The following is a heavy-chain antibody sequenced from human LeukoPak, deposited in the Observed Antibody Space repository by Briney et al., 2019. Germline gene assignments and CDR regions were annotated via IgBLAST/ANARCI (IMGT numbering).Heavy chain of an antibody. V-gene: IGHV3-64*04. D-gene: IGHD3-10*01. Sequence: GGSLRLSCSASGFTFSSYAMHWVRQAPGKGLEYVSGVSSNGIATYYADSVKGRFTISRDNAKNSLNLQMNTLRAEDTAVYYCARDSSRASGSSNDYWGQGTLVTVSS. CDR2: VSSNGIAT. CDR1: GFTFSSYA. CDR3: ARDSSRASGSSNDY. J-gene: IGHJ4*02.